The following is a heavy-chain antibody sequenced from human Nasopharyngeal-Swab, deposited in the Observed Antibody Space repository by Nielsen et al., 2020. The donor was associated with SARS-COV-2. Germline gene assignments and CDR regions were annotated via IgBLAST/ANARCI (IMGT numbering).Heavy chain of an antibody. V-gene: IGHV5-51*01. CDR2: IYPGDSDT. J-gene: IGHJ6*02. D-gene: IGHD2-15*01. CDR1: GYSFTSYW. CDR3: ARSYCSGGSCYYYYGMDV. Sequence: GEALKISCKGSGYSFTSYWIGWVRQMPGKGLEWMGIIYPGDSDTRYSPPFQGQVTISADKSISTAYLQWSSLKASDTAMYYCARSYCSGGSCYYYYGMDVWGQGTTVTVSS.